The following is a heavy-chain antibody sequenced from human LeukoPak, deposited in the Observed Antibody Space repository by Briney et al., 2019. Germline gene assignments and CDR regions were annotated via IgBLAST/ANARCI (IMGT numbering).Heavy chain of an antibody. CDR2: ISGSGGST. Sequence: GGSLRLSCAASGFTFSSYAMSWVRQAPGKGLEWVSAISGSGGSTYYADSVKGRFTISRDSSKNTLYLQMNRLRAEDAAVYYCAKAPVTTCSGAYCYPFDYWGQGTLVTVSS. CDR3: AKAPVTTCSGAYCYPFDY. D-gene: IGHD2-21*01. J-gene: IGHJ4*02. CDR1: GFTFSSYA. V-gene: IGHV3-23*01.